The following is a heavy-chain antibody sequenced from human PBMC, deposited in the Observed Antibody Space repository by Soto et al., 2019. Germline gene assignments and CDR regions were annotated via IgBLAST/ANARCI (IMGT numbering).Heavy chain of an antibody. CDR3: ARTAQYDFLTGYYNTKSNWFDP. J-gene: IGHJ5*02. Sequence: QVQLVESGEGVVQPGSSLRLSCAASGFTFSSSGMHWVRKAPGKGLEWVAVIWYDGSNKYYEDYVKGLYTNSRDNSKNTLYVQMNSLRAEDTDVYDCARTAQYDFLTGYYNTKSNWFDPWGQGNLV. V-gene: IGHV3-33*01. CDR1: GFTFSSSG. D-gene: IGHD3-9*01. CDR2: IWYDGSNK.